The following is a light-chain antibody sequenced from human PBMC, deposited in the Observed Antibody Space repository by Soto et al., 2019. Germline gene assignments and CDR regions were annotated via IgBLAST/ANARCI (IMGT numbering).Light chain of an antibody. V-gene: IGKV1-5*03. Sequence: DIQMPHSHSTLSASVGDRVTLTCLASQSIRYWLAWFQQEAGKALKLQVYEAFRLESGVPSRISGRGSGTEFTLTISSLQPDDFATYYCQQYTSYPWTFGQGTKVDIK. CDR2: EAF. CDR1: QSIRYW. J-gene: IGKJ1*01. CDR3: QQYTSYPWT.